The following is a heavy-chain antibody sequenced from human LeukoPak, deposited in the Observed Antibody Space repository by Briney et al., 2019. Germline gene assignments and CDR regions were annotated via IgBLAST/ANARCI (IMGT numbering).Heavy chain of an antibody. CDR1: GGSISSYY. D-gene: IGHD6-13*01. CDR2: IYYSGST. V-gene: IGHV4-59*01. J-gene: IGHJ6*02. CDR3: ARDRPSGYSSSWYDYYYYGMDV. Sequence: PSETLSLTCTVSGGSISSYYWSWLRQPPGKGLEWLGYIYYSGSTNYNPSLKSRVTISVDTSKNQFSLKLSSVTAADTAVYYCARDRPSGYSSSWYDYYYYGMDVWGQGTTVTVSS.